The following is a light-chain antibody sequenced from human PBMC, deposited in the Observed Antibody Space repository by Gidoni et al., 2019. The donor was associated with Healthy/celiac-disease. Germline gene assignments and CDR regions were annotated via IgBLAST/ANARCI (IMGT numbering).Light chain of an antibody. Sequence: DIQLTQSPSSLSASVGDRVTITCRASQGISNYLAWYQQKPGKVPKLLIYAASTLQTGVPSRFSGSGSGTDFTLTISSLQPEDVATYYCQKYNSATWTFGQGTKVEIK. V-gene: IGKV1-27*01. CDR2: AAS. CDR3: QKYNSATWT. CDR1: QGISNY. J-gene: IGKJ1*01.